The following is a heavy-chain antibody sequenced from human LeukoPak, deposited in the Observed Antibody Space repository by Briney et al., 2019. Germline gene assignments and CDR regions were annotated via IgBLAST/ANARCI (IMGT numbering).Heavy chain of an antibody. J-gene: IGHJ4*02. CDR1: RPDFTIAW. V-gene: IGHV3-15*01. CDR2: ITTDGGTT. CDR3: TTGIGTIDY. Sequence: GGSLRLSCAVSRPDFTIAWMSWVRQAPGKGLEWVGCITTDGGTTDYAAPVKGRFTISRDDAENTLYLQMNSLKTEDTAVYYCTTGIGTIDYWGQGTLVTVSS. D-gene: IGHD1-26*01.